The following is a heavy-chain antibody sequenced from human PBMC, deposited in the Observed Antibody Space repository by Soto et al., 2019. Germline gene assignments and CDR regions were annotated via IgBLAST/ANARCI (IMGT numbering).Heavy chain of an antibody. CDR3: ARGNIVVVPAAMLKGVDAFDI. Sequence: GGSLRLSCAASGFTVSSNYMSWVRQAPGKGLELVSVIYSGGSTYYADSVKGRFTISRDNSKNTLYLQMNSLRAEDTAVYYCARGNIVVVPAAMLKGVDAFDIWGQGTMVTVSS. D-gene: IGHD2-2*01. J-gene: IGHJ3*02. CDR1: GFTVSSNY. V-gene: IGHV3-66*01. CDR2: IYSGGST.